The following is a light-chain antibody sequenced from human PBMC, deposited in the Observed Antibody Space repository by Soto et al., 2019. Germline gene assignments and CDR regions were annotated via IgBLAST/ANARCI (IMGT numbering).Light chain of an antibody. Sequence: EVVVTDSPSTLSLTTGERDTLSCRASQSVSNYLAWYQQIPGQAPRLLIYDASNRATGIPARFSGSRSGTDFTLATGSLEPEDFAVYYCQQYGSSPRTFGQGTKVDI. CDR2: DAS. J-gene: IGKJ1*01. CDR1: QSVSNY. CDR3: QQYGSSPRT. V-gene: IGKV3-11*01.